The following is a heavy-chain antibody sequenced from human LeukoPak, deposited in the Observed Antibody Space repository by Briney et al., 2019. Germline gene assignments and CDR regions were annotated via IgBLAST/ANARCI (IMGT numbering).Heavy chain of an antibody. V-gene: IGHV4-31*03. CDR3: ARFSNDHGVKFDY. CDR2: IYYSGTA. CDR1: GGSISSGGYY. Sequence: PSQTLCLTCTVSGGSISSGGYYWSWVRQHPEKGLEWIGYIYYSGTAYYNPSLKSRVTMSVDTSKNQFSLKLDSVTAADTAVYYCARFSNDHGVKFDYWGQGTLVTVSS. J-gene: IGHJ4*02. D-gene: IGHD4-17*01.